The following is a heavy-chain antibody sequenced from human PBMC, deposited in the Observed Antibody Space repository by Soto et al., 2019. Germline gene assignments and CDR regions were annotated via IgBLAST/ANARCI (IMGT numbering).Heavy chain of an antibody. J-gene: IGHJ6*02. CDR3: TRGYCSSTSCYAKNPFHYYYSLDA. V-gene: IGHV5-51*01. D-gene: IGHD2-2*01. CDR2: IYPGDSDT. CDR1: GYSFTSYW. Sequence: GESLKISCKGSGYSFTSYWIGWVRQMPGKGLEWMGIIYPGDSDTRYSPSFQGQVTISADKSISTAYLQWSSLKASDTAMYYCTRGYCSSTSCYAKNPFHYYYSLDACGPGTTVTVS.